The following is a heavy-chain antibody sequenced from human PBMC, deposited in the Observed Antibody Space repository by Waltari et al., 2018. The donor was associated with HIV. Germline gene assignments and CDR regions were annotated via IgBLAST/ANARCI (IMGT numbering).Heavy chain of an antibody. D-gene: IGHD2-2*01. V-gene: IGHV1-69*02. J-gene: IGHJ6*02. CDR2: IIPILGIA. CDR3: ARSGIVVVPAAKYYGMDV. Sequence: QVQLVQSGAEVKKPGSSVKVSCKASGGTFSSYTISWVRQAPGHGLEWMGRIIPILGIANYAQKFQGRVTITADKSTSTAYMELSSLRSEDTAVYYCARSGIVVVPAAKYYGMDVWGQGTTVTVSS. CDR1: GGTFSSYT.